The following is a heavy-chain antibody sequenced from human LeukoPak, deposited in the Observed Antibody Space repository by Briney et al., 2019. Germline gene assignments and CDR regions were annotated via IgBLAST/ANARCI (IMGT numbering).Heavy chain of an antibody. CDR3: ARRISTYWYFDL. CDR1: GGSISRYY. V-gene: IGHV4-59*08. CDR2: ISYSGST. D-gene: IGHD2/OR15-2a*01. J-gene: IGHJ2*01. Sequence: SETLSLTCTVSGGSISRYYWSWIRQPPGKGLEWIGYISYSGSTKYNPSLKSRVTISGDTSRNEFSLKLSSVTAADTAVYYCARRISTYWYFDLWGRGTLVTVSS.